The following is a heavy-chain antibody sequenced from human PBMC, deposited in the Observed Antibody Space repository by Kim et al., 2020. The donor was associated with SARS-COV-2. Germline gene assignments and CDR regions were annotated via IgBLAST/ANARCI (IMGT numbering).Heavy chain of an antibody. Sequence: GGSLRLSCAASGFTFSSYAMHWVRQAPGKGLEWVAVISYDGSNKYYADSVKGRFTISRDNSKNTLYLQMNSLRAEDTAVYYCARDPLVGARYYYYGMDVWGQGTTVTVSS. CDR3: ARDPLVGARYYYYGMDV. CDR1: GFTFSSYA. J-gene: IGHJ6*02. CDR2: ISYDGSNK. V-gene: IGHV3-30-3*01. D-gene: IGHD1-26*01.